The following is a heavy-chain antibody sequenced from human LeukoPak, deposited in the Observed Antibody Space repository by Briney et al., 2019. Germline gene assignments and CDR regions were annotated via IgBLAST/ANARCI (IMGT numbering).Heavy chain of an antibody. CDR2: IYSTGTT. CDR1: GFTVSSNY. Sequence: PGGSLRLSCAASGFTVSSNYRTWVRQAPGKGLEWVPVIYSTGTTYYADSVKGRFTISRDNSKNTLYLQMNSLRAEDTAVYYCARRPTWGSGYYWGQGTQVTVSS. CDR3: ARRPTWGSGYY. D-gene: IGHD7-27*01. J-gene: IGHJ4*02. V-gene: IGHV3-53*05.